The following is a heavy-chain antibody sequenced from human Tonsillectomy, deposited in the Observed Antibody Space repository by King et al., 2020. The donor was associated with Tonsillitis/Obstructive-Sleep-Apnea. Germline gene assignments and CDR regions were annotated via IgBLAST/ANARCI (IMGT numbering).Heavy chain of an antibody. CDR2: SWSVGSHK. D-gene: IGHD2-15*01. CDR3: ASTRGGKAFDI. V-gene: IGHV3-33*03. Sequence: VQLVQSGGGVVQPVRSLRLSCAASGFTFSSSCMHWVRQAPGMGLDWVAVSWSVGSHKSYIDSVKGRLTIARYNSKNPLYLQMNSMKAEDSALYYCASTRGGKAFDIWGQGKLVTASS. CDR1: GFTFSSSC. J-gene: IGHJ3*02.